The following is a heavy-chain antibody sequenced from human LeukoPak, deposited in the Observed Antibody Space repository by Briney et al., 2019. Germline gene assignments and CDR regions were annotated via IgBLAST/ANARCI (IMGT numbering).Heavy chain of an antibody. Sequence: ASVKVSYKASGYTFTSYGISWVRQAPGQGLEWMGWISAYNGNTNYAQKFQGRITVTTDTSTSTAYMELRSLRSDDTAVYYCARSSSVTIPGYYFDYWGQGTLVTVSS. V-gene: IGHV1-18*01. CDR1: GYTFTSYG. CDR2: ISAYNGNT. J-gene: IGHJ4*02. D-gene: IGHD2-21*01. CDR3: ARSSSVTIPGYYFDY.